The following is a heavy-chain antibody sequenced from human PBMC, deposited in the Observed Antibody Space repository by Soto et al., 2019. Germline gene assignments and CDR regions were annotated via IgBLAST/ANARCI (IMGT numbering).Heavy chain of an antibody. J-gene: IGHJ4*02. Sequence: PGGSLRLSCAASGFNFSSYWMSWVRQAPGKGLEWVANIKQDGSEKYYVDSVKGRFTISRDNAKNSLYLQMNSLRAEDTAVYYCARGYYFDYWGQGTLVTVSS. CDR2: IKQDGSEK. CDR1: GFNFSSYW. CDR3: ARGYYFDY. V-gene: IGHV3-7*01.